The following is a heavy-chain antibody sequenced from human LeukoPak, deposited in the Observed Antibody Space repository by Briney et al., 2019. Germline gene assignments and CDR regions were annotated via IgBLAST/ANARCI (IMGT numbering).Heavy chain of an antibody. V-gene: IGHV4-34*01. CDR3: ARASGKVSPYYYYYYGMDV. Sequence: PSETLSLTCAVYGGSFSGYYWSWIRQPPGKGLEWIGEINHSGSTNYNPSLKSRVTISVDTSKNQFSLKLSSVTAADTAVYYCARASGKVSPYYYYYYGMDVWGQGTTVTVSS. J-gene: IGHJ6*02. D-gene: IGHD5/OR15-5a*01. CDR1: GGSFSGYY. CDR2: INHSGST.